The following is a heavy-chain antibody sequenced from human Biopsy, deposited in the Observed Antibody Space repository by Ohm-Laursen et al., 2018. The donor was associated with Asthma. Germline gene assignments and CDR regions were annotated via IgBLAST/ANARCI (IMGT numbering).Heavy chain of an antibody. V-gene: IGHV4-31*03. CDR2: ISYTGTT. J-gene: IGHJ3*02. CDR3: ARERMFFYDSSGYGAFDI. CDR1: GDSSNSGGYS. Sequence: SQTLSLTCTVSGDSSNSGGYSWTWIRQLPGKGLEWIGYISYTGTTYYNPSLKSRISMTVDTFKIQFSLKLSSVTAADTAIYYCARERMFFYDSSGYGAFDIWGQGTLVTVSS. D-gene: IGHD3-22*01.